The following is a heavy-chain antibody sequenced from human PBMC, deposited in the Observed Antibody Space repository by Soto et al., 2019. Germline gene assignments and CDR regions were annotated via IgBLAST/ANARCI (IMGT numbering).Heavy chain of an antibody. V-gene: IGHV4-31*03. CDR3: AREVKLVVVAATGGNAFDI. D-gene: IGHD2-15*01. J-gene: IGHJ3*02. CDR1: GGSISSGGYY. CDR2: IYYSGST. Sequence: QVQLQESGPGLVKPSQTLSLTCTVSGGSISSGGYYWSWIRQHPGKGLEWIGYIYYSGSTYYNPSLKSRVTISVDTSKNQFSLKLSSVTAADTAVYYCAREVKLVVVAATGGNAFDIWGQGTMVTVSS.